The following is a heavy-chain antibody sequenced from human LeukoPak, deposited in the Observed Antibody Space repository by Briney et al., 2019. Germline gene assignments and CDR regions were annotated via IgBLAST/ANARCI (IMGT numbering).Heavy chain of an antibody. CDR1: GFTFSSYA. J-gene: IGHJ4*02. V-gene: IGHV3-23*01. Sequence: GGSLRLSCAASGFTFSSYAMNWVRQAPGKGLEWASVISGGGDITYYADSVKGRFTISRDNSKNTLYLQMNSLRADDTAVYYCAKSGASSWYYFDYWGQGTLVTVSS. CDR3: AKSGASSWYYFDY. CDR2: ISGGGDIT. D-gene: IGHD6-13*01.